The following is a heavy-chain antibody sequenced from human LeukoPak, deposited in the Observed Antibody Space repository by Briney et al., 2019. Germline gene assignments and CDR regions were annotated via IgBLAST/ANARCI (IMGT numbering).Heavy chain of an antibody. J-gene: IGHJ3*02. CDR2: IYYSGST. CDR3: ARRTRGYSYGWGGAFDI. Sequence: PSETLSLTCTVSGGSISSYYWSWIRQPPGKGLEWIGYIYYSGSTNYNPSLKSRVTISVDTSKNQFSLELSSGTAADTAVYYCARRTRGYSYGWGGAFDIWGQGTMVTVSS. V-gene: IGHV4-59*08. CDR1: GGSISSYY. D-gene: IGHD5-18*01.